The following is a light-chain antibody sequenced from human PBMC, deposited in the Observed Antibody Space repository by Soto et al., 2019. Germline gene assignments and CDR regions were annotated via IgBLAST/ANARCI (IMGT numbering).Light chain of an antibody. CDR3: QKLNSYPLN. V-gene: IGKV1-9*01. Sequence: DIQMTHSHSTLSASVLYTVNVTFRASQSIGRWLAWYQQKPGKAPKLLIYAASTLQSGVPSRFSGSGSGTDFTLTISSLQPEDFATYYCQKLNSYPLNFGGGTKVDIK. J-gene: IGKJ4*01. CDR1: QSIGRW. CDR2: AAS.